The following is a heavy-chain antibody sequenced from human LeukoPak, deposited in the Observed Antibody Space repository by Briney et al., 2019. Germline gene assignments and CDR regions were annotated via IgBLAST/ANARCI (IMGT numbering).Heavy chain of an antibody. V-gene: IGHV4-39*01. CDR2: IYYSEST. D-gene: IGHD6-13*01. J-gene: IGHJ4*02. CDR1: GGSISSSNSY. CDR3: ARVPRIAAATPYFDY. Sequence: PSETLSLTCTVSGGSISSSNSYWAWIRQPPGNGLEWIGTIYYSESTYSNPSLTSRVTISVDTSMNQFSLDLSSVTAADTAVYYCARVPRIAAATPYFDYWGQGALVTVSS.